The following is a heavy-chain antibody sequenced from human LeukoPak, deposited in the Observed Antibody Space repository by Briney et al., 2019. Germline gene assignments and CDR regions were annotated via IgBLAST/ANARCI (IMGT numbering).Heavy chain of an antibody. Sequence: TGGSLRLSCTASAFTFNNFPMHWVRQAPGKGLEWVTLILKDGSDAFYADSVKGRFTISRDNSENTLFLQMNSLRAEDTAIYYCARDFRYFFDYCGQGTLVTVSS. J-gene: IGHJ4*02. D-gene: IGHD3-16*02. CDR3: ARDFRYFFDY. V-gene: IGHV3-30-3*01. CDR2: ILKDGSDA. CDR1: AFTFNNFP.